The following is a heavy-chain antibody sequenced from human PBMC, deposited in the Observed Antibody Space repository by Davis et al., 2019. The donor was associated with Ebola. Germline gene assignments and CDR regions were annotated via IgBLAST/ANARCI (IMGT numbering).Heavy chain of an antibody. CDR2: IYHGGNT. D-gene: IGHD2-8*02. CDR1: GDSISSRNW. J-gene: IGHJ3*02. Sequence: SETLSLTCAVSGDSISSRNWWSWVRQLPGKGLEWIGEIYHGGNTNYNPSLKSRAIISVDTSKNQFSLKLSSVTAADTAVYYCASLRRTITGMDDGYDIWGQGTMVTVSS. V-gene: IGHV4-4*02. CDR3: ASLRRTITGMDDGYDI.